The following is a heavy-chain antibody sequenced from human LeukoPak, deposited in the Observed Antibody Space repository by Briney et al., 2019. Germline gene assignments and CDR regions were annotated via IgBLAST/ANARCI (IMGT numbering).Heavy chain of an antibody. CDR3: ARDLIRAAGTVYFQH. CDR2: ISAYKGNT. V-gene: IGHV1-18*01. CDR1: GYTFTSYG. D-gene: IGHD6-13*01. J-gene: IGHJ1*01. Sequence: ASVKVSCKASGYTFTSYGISWVRQAPGQGLEWMGRISAYKGNTNNAQKVQGRVTMNKDTSTSTAYMVLRSLRSDDTAVYYCARDLIRAAGTVYFQHWGQGTLVSVP.